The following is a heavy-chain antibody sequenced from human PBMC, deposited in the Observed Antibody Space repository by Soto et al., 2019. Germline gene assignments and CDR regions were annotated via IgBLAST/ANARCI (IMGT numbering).Heavy chain of an antibody. V-gene: IGHV4-39*01. J-gene: IGHJ5*02. CDR1: GGSISSSSYY. CDR2: IYYSGST. D-gene: IGHD6-19*01. Sequence: SETLSLTCTVSGGSISSSSYYWGWIRQPPGKGLEWIGSIYYSGSTYYNPSLKSRVTISVDTSKNQFSLKLSSVTAADTAVYYCARHKAGGWIWWFDPWGQGTLVTVSS. CDR3: ARHKAGGWIWWFDP.